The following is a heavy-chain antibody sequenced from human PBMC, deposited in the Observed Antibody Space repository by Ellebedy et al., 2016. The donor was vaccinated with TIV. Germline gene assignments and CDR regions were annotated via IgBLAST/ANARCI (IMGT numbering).Heavy chain of an antibody. D-gene: IGHD5-24*01. CDR2: IWYDGSNE. J-gene: IGHJ4*02. CDR3: AREIRPEKATITEYGY. V-gene: IGHV3-33*01. CDR1: GFPFKDYA. Sequence: PGGSLRLSCAASGFPFKDYAFHWVRQAPGKGLEWVAVIWYDGSNENYVDSVKGRFTISKDNSKNTLYLQMNSLRDEDTAVYYCAREIRPEKATITEYGYWGQGTLVTVSS.